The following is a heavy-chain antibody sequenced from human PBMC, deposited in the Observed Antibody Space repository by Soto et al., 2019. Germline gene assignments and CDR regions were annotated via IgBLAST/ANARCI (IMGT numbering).Heavy chain of an antibody. CDR3: ARISPYSMVRGVPNWFDL. Sequence: SETLSLTCTVSGGSISSGGYYWSWIRQLPGKGLEWIGYIYYSGSTYYNPSLKSRVIISVDTSKNQFSLKLSSVTAADTAVYYCARISPYSMVRGVPNWFDLWGQGTLVTVSS. V-gene: IGHV4-31*03. CDR2: IYYSGST. D-gene: IGHD3-10*01. CDR1: GGSISSGGYY. J-gene: IGHJ5*02.